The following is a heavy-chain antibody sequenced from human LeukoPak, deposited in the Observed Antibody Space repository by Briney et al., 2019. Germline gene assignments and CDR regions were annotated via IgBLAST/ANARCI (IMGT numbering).Heavy chain of an antibody. CDR3: ARRLGYCSGGSCYRFDP. J-gene: IGHJ5*02. D-gene: IGHD2-15*01. V-gene: IGHV4-39*07. CDR2: IYYSGST. Sequence: SETLSLTCTVSGGSISSSSYYWGWIRQPPGKGLEWIGSIYYSGSTYYNPSLKSRVTISVDTSKNQFSLKLSSVTAADTAVYYCARRLGYCSGGSCYRFDPWGQGTLVTVSS. CDR1: GGSISSSSYY.